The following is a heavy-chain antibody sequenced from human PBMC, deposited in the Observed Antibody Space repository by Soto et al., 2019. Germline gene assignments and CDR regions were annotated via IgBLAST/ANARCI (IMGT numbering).Heavy chain of an antibody. V-gene: IGHV4-4*02. CDR2: IYHSGST. CDR1: GGSISSSNW. CDR3: ASKTGELVAGQYYYYGMDV. Sequence: SETLSLTCAVSGGSISSSNWWSWVRQPPGKGLEWIGEIYHSGSTNYNPSLKSRVTISVDKSKNQFSLKLSSVTAADTAVYYCASKTGELVAGQYYYYGMDVWGQGTTVTVSS. D-gene: IGHD6-6*01. J-gene: IGHJ6*02.